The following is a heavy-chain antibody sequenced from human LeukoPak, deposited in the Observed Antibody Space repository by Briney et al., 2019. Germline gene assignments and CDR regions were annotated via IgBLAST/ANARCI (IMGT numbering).Heavy chain of an antibody. J-gene: IGHJ5*01. CDR2: TYYRSKWYD. CDR1: GGSVSSKNGA. Sequence: SQTLSLTCAISGGSVSSKNGAWNWIRQSPSRGLEWLGRTYYRSKWYDEYADSVKGRVTISPDTSKNQFSLYVYSVTHEDTAVYYCARDLGTSGWYTFDFWGQGTLVTVSS. D-gene: IGHD6-19*01. V-gene: IGHV6-1*01. CDR3: ARDLGTSGWYTFDF.